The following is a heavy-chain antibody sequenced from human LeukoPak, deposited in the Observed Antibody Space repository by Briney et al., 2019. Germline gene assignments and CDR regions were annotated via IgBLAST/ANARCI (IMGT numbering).Heavy chain of an antibody. J-gene: IGHJ4*02. CDR2: ISAYNGNT. Sequence: GASVKVSCKASGYTFTSYGISWVRQAPGQGLEWMGWISAYNGNTNYAQKLQGRVTMTTDTSTSTAYMELRSLRSDDTAVYYCARGPQLRYFDWLLYPPDYWGQGTLVTVSS. CDR1: GYTFTSYG. CDR3: ARGPQLRYFDWLLYPPDY. V-gene: IGHV1-18*01. D-gene: IGHD3-9*01.